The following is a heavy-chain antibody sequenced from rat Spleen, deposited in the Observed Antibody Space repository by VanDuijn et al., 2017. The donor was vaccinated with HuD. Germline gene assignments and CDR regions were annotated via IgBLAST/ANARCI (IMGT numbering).Heavy chain of an antibody. CDR1: GFSLSNYG. V-gene: IGHV2-13*01. Sequence: QVQLKESGPGLVQPSQTLSLTCTVSGFSLSNYGVIWVRQPPGKGLEWMGEMWSDGDTSYNSALKSRLSISRDTSKSQVYLKMNSLQTDDTGTYYCTRAPQQLRGFDYWGQGVMVTVSS. CDR3: TRAPQQLRGFDY. CDR2: MWSDGDT. J-gene: IGHJ2*01. D-gene: IGHD1-10*01.